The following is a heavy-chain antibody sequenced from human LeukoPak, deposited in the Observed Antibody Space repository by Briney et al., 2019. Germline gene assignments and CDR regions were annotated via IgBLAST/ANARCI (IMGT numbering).Heavy chain of an antibody. V-gene: IGHV6-1*01. CDR1: GDSVSSNSAA. J-gene: IGHJ6*02. CDR3: ARDRVVVVAATRSYYYGMDV. D-gene: IGHD2-15*01. CDR2: TYYRSKWYN. Sequence: SQTLSLTCAISGDSVSSNSAAWNWIRQSPSRGLEWLGRTYYRSKWYNDYAVSVKSRITINPDTSKNQFSLQLNSVTAADTAVYYCARDRVVVVAATRSYYYGMDVWGQGTTVTVSS.